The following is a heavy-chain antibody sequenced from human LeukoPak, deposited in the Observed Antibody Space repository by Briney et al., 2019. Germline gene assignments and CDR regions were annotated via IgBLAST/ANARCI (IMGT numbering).Heavy chain of an antibody. CDR1: GGTFSSYA. CDR3: AREGRDYGDYVGYFDY. J-gene: IGHJ4*01. D-gene: IGHD4-17*01. CDR2: IIPIFGTA. V-gene: IGHV1-69*13. Sequence: SVKVSCKASGGTFSSYAISWVRQAPGQGLEWMGGIIPIFGTANYAQKFQGRVTITADESTSTAYMELSSLRSEDTAVYYCAREGRDYGDYVGYFDYWGQGTLVTVSS.